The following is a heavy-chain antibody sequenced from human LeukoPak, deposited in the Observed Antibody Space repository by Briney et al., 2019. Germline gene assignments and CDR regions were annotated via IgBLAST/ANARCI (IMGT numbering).Heavy chain of an antibody. D-gene: IGHD1-26*01. CDR1: GFTFEDYA. J-gene: IGHJ4*02. V-gene: IGHV3-9*03. CDR2: ISWNSGSI. Sequence: SLRLSCVASGFTFEDYAMHWVRQAPGKGLEWVSGISWNSGSIGYADSVKGRFTISRDNAKNSLYVQMNSLRAEDMALYYCAKGGSYYELDYWGQGTLVTASS. CDR3: AKGGSYYELDY.